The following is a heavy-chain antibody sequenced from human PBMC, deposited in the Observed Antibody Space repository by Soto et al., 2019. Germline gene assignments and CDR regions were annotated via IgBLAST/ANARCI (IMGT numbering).Heavy chain of an antibody. CDR2: ISYAGSNK. D-gene: IGHD2-15*01. J-gene: IGHJ6*02. CDR1: GFTFSSYA. V-gene: IGHV3-30-3*01. Sequence: PGGSLRLSCAASGFTFSSYAMHWVRQAPGKGLEWVAVISYAGSNKYYADSVKGRFTISRENSKNTLYLQMNSLRAEDTAVYYCARDGAAVHYYYYYGMDVWGQGTTVTAP. CDR3: ARDGAAVHYYYYYGMDV.